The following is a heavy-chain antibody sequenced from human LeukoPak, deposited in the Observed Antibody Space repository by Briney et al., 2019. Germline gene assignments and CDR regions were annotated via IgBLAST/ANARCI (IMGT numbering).Heavy chain of an antibody. CDR1: GGSLSGYY. V-gene: IGHV4-34*01. Sequence: PSETLSLTCAVHGGSLSGYYWSWIRQPPGKGLEWIGEINHSGSTNYNPSLKSRVTISVDTSKNQFSLKLSSVTAADTAMYYCARESTTVAGTFDYWGQGTLVTVSS. CDR3: ARESTTVAGTFDY. J-gene: IGHJ4*02. CDR2: INHSGST. D-gene: IGHD6-19*01.